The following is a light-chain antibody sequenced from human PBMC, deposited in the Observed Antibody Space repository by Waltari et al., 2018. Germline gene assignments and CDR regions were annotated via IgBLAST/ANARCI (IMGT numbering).Light chain of an antibody. Sequence: EIVLTQSPATLSLSPGERATLSCRASQSVSSYLAWYQQKPGQAPRLLIYDASNRATGIPARLSGSGSWTDFTLTISSLEPEDFAVYYCQQRSNWPLTFGGGTKVEIK. CDR2: DAS. CDR3: QQRSNWPLT. V-gene: IGKV3-11*01. J-gene: IGKJ4*01. CDR1: QSVSSY.